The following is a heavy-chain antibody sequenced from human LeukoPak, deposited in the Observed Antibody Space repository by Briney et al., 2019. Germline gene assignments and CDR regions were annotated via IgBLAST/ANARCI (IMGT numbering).Heavy chain of an antibody. J-gene: IGHJ5*02. CDR3: ARFVPYSSSWRLNWFDP. V-gene: IGHV1-2*02. CDR2: INPNSGGT. Sequence: ASVKVSCKASGYTFTGYYMHWVRQAPGQGLEWMGWINPNSGGTNYAQKLQGRVTMTRDTSISTAYMELSRLRSDDTAVYYCARFVPYSSSWRLNWFDPWGQGTLVTVSS. CDR1: GYTFTGYY. D-gene: IGHD6-13*01.